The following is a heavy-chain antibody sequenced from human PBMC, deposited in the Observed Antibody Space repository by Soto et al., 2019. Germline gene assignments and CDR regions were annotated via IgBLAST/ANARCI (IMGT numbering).Heavy chain of an antibody. V-gene: IGHV1-69*02. CDR3: ARPYCSGGSCYSTEYFQH. J-gene: IGHJ1*01. D-gene: IGHD2-15*01. CDR2: IIPILGIA. CDR1: GGTFSSYT. Sequence: VASVKVSCKASGGTFSSYTISWVRQAPGQGLEWMGRIIPILGIANYAQKFQGRVTITADKSTSTAYMELSSLRSEDTAVYYCARPYCSGGSCYSTEYFQHWGQGTLVTVSS.